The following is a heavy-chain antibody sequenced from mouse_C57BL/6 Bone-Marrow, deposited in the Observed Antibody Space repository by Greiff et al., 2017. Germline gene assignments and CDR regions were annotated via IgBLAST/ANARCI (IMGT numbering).Heavy chain of an antibody. CDR3: ARAVYYGTAWFAY. V-gene: IGHV5-6*02. J-gene: IGHJ3*01. Sequence: DVKLVESGGDLVKPGGSLKLSCAASGFTFSSYGMSWVRQTPDKRLEWVGTISSGGSYTYYPDSVKGRFTISRDNAKNTLYLQMSSLKSEDTAMYYCARAVYYGTAWFAYWGQGTLVTVSA. D-gene: IGHD2-1*01. CDR1: GFTFSSYG. CDR2: ISSGGSYT.